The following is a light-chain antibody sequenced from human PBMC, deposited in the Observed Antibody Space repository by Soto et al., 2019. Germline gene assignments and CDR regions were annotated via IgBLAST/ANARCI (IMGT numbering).Light chain of an antibody. CDR3: HQYYSTPFT. J-gene: IGKJ3*01. V-gene: IGKV4-1*01. CDR1: QSVLYSSNNKNY. Sequence: DIVMTQSPDSLAVSLGERATINCKSSQSVLYSSNNKNYLAWYQQKPGQPPKLLIYWASTRESGVPDRFSGSGSVTDFTLTISSLQAEDVAVDYCHQYYSTPFTFGPGNKVDIK. CDR2: WAS.